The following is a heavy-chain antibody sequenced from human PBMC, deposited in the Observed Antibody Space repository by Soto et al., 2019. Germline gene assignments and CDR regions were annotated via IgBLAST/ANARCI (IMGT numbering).Heavy chain of an antibody. CDR3: ARDRYSYYDFWSGSLPYYYYGMDV. D-gene: IGHD3-3*01. CDR2: IKPDGSEK. CDR1: GFTFTSYW. V-gene: IGHV3-7*01. J-gene: IGHJ6*02. Sequence: GGSLRLSCATSGFTFTSYWMSWVRQAPGKGLEWVANIKPDGSEKYYVDSVKGRFTISRDNAKNSLYLQMNSLRAEDTAVYYCARDRYSYYDFWSGSLPYYYYGMDVWGQGTTVTVSS.